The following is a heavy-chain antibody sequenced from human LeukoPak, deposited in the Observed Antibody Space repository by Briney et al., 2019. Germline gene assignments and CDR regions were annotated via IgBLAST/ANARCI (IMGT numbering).Heavy chain of an antibody. D-gene: IGHD6-6*01. V-gene: IGHV4-59*11. CDR1: GGSISSQY. Sequence: SETLSLTCTVPGGSISSQYWNWIRQPPGKGLEWIGYIYYSGSTNYNPSLKSRVTISVDTSKNQFSLKLSSVTAADTAVYYCARDCRYSSSSFRWFDPWGQGTLVTVSS. CDR2: IYYSGST. CDR3: ARDCRYSSSSFRWFDP. J-gene: IGHJ5*02.